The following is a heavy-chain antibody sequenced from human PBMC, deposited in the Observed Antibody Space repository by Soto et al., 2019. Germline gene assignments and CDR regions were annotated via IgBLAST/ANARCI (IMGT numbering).Heavy chain of an antibody. V-gene: IGHV4-30-2*01. J-gene: IGHJ4*02. Sequence: QLQLQESGSGLVKPSQTLSLTCAVSGGSISSGGYSWSWIRQPPGKGLEWIGYIYHSGSTYYNPSLKSRVTISVDRSKNQFSLKLSSVTAADTAVYYCARGLSGYRNKYYFDYWGQGTLVTVSS. D-gene: IGHD3-3*01. CDR2: IYHSGST. CDR1: GGSISSGGYS. CDR3: ARGLSGYRNKYYFDY.